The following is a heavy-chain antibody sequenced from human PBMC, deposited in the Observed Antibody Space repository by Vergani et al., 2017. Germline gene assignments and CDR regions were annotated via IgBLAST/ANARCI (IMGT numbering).Heavy chain of an antibody. CDR3: ARAGFQGDIVVVPAALDFNY. CDR2: ISWNSGSI. Sequence: EVQLVESGGGLVQPGRSLRLSCAASGFTFDDYAMHWVRQAPGKGLEWVSGISWNSGSIGYADSVKGRFTISRDNAKNSLYLQMNSLRAEDTAVYYCARAGFQGDIVVVPAALDFNYWGQGTLVTVSS. D-gene: IGHD2-2*01. CDR1: GFTFDDYA. V-gene: IGHV3-9*01. J-gene: IGHJ4*02.